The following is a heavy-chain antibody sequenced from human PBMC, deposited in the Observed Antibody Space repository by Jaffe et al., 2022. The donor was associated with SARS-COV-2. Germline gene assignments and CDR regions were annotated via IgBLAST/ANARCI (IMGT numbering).Heavy chain of an antibody. Sequence: EVQLLESGGGLVQPGGSLRLSCAASGFTFSSYAMSWVRQAPGKGLEWVSAISGSGGSTYYADSVKGRFTISRDNSKNTLYLQMNSLRAEDTAVYYCAKDHNLQQPSLYYFDYWGQGTLVTVSS. J-gene: IGHJ4*02. CDR1: GFTFSSYA. CDR2: ISGSGGST. D-gene: IGHD6-13*01. CDR3: AKDHNLQQPSLYYFDY. V-gene: IGHV3-23*01.